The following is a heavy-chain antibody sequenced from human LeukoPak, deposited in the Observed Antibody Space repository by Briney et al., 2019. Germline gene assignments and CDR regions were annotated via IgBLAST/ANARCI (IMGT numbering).Heavy chain of an antibody. D-gene: IGHD6-19*01. V-gene: IGHV1-18*01. CDR3: ARDPPIERSGWEKVDY. Sequence: ASVKVSCKASGYTFTRYGISWVRQAPGQGVWRMGCISAYNGNTNYAQKLQGSVTMTTDTSTSTAYMELRSLRSDDTAVYYCARDPPIERSGWEKVDYWGQGTLVTVSS. J-gene: IGHJ4*02. CDR2: ISAYNGNT. CDR1: GYTFTRYG.